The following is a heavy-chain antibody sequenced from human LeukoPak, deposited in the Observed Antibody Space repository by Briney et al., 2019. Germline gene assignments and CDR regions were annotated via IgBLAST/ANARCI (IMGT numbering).Heavy chain of an antibody. D-gene: IGHD6-13*01. J-gene: IGHJ4*02. Sequence: GGSLRLSCAASGFTFSSYSMNWVRQAPGKGLEWVSYISSSSSTIYYADSVKGRFTISRDNAKNSLYLQMNSLRAEDTAVYYCARGGSSWPLPFDYWGQGTLVTVSS. CDR1: GFTFSSYS. CDR3: ARGGSSWPLPFDY. CDR2: ISSSSSTI. V-gene: IGHV3-48*01.